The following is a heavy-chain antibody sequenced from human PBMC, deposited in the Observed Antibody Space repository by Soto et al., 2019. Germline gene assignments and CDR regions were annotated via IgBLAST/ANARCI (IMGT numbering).Heavy chain of an antibody. Sequence: EVQLLESGGGLVQPGGSLRLSCAASGFTFSSHSMNWVRQAPGKGLEWVSYISSSTTTIYYADSVEGRFTVSRDNAKNSLYLQMNSLRDDDTAVYYCARGIAAAGGRHFDYWGQGTLVTVSS. CDR1: GFTFSSHS. V-gene: IGHV3-48*02. CDR3: ARGIAAAGGRHFDY. D-gene: IGHD6-13*01. CDR2: ISSSTTTI. J-gene: IGHJ4*02.